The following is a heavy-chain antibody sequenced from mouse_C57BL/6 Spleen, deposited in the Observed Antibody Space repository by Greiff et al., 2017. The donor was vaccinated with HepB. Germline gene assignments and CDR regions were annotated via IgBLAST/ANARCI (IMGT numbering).Heavy chain of an antibody. D-gene: IGHD1-1*01. CDR1: GYTFTSYW. CDR3: ARFTTVVATDY. V-gene: IGHV1-69*01. Sequence: VQLQQPGAELVMPGASVKLSCKASGYTFTSYWMHWVKQRPGQGLEWIGEIDPSDSYTNYNQKFKGKSTFTVDKSSSTAYMQLSSLTSEDSAVYYCARFTTVVATDYWGQGTTLTVSS. CDR2: IDPSDSYT. J-gene: IGHJ2*01.